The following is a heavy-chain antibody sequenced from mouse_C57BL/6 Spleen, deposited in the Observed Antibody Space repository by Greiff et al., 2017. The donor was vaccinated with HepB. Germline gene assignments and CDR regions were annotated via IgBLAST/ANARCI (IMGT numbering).Heavy chain of an antibody. J-gene: IGHJ3*01. CDR2: IDPSDSYT. CDR3: ARGEGNYTWFAY. V-gene: IGHV1-50*01. Sequence: QVQLQQPGAELVKPGASVKLSCKASGYTFTSYWMQWVKQRPGQGLEWIGEIDPSDSYTNYNQKFKGKATLTVDTSSSTAYMLLSSLTSEDSAVYYCARGEGNYTWFAYWGQGTLVTVSA. D-gene: IGHD2-1*01. CDR1: GYTFTSYW.